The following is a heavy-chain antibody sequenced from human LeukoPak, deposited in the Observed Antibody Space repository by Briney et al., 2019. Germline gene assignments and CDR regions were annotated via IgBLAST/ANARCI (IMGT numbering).Heavy chain of an antibody. D-gene: IGHD4/OR15-4a*01. J-gene: IGHJ2*01. CDR1: GYTFTSYF. CDR2: INPSAVST. Sequence: GASVKVSCKASGYTFTSYFMHWVRQAPGQGLEWMGIINPSAVSTTYAQKFQGRLTMTRDMSTSTVYMELSSLRSEDTAVYYCAREGLSGSSWCFDLWGRGTLVTVSS. V-gene: IGHV1-46*01. CDR3: AREGLSGSSWCFDL.